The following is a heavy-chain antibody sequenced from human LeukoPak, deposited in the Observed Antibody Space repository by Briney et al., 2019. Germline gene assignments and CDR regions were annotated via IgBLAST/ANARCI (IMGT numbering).Heavy chain of an antibody. CDR1: GGSFSGYY. J-gene: IGHJ4*02. CDR3: ARPSGYSSGWYPY. V-gene: IGHV4-34*01. CDR2: INHSGST. Sequence: SETLSLTCAVYGGSFSGYYWSWIRQPPGKGLEWIGEINHSGSTNYNPSLKSRVTISVDTSKNQFSLKLSSVTAADTAVYYCARPSGYSSGWYPYWGQGTLVTVSS. D-gene: IGHD6-19*01.